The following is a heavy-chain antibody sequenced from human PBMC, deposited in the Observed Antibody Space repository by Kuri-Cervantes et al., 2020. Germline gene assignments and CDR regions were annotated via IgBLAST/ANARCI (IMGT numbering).Heavy chain of an antibody. CDR2: FFYGGST. V-gene: IGHV4-61*01. CDR1: GDAVSSDTYH. J-gene: IGHJ6*03. CDR3: ARESYYYDSSGYYYYYYYYMDV. D-gene: IGHD3-22*01. Sequence: SETLSLTCSVDGDAVSSDTYHCSWIRQPPGKGLEWVGHFFYGGSTKTHPSVKSRVSISIDTSKNQFSLTLTSVTAADTAVYYCARESYYYDSSGYYYYYYYYMDVWGKGTTVTVSS.